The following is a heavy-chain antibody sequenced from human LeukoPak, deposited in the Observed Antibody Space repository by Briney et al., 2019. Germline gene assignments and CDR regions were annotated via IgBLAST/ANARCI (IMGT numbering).Heavy chain of an antibody. CDR3: LGNWFDP. CDR1: GFTFSSYW. J-gene: IGHJ5*02. V-gene: IGHV3-7*01. CDR2: IKPDGSEK. Sequence: GGSLRLSCAATGFTFSSYWMSWVRQAPGKGLEWVANIKPDGSEKYYVDSVKGRFTISRDNAKNSLYLQMNSLRAGDTAVYYCLGNWFDPWGQGTLVTVSS.